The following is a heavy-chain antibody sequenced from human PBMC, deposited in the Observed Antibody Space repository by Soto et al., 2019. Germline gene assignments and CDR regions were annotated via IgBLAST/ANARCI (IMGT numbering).Heavy chain of an antibody. Sequence: VASVKVSCKASGGTFSSYTISWVRQAPEQGLEWMGRIIPILGVANYAQKFQGRVTITADKSTSTAYMELSSLRSEDTAMYYCARSCSGGSCYSQPCRAFDIWGQGTMVTVSS. CDR1: GGTFSSYT. J-gene: IGHJ3*02. D-gene: IGHD2-15*01. CDR2: IIPILGVA. V-gene: IGHV1-69*02. CDR3: ARSCSGGSCYSQPCRAFDI.